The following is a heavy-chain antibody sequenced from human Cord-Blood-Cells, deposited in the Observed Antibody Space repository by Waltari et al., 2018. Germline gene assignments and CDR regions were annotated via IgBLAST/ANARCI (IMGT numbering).Heavy chain of an antibody. V-gene: IGHV1-8*01. CDR2: MNTNSGNT. Sequence: QVQLVQPGAEVKKPGASVKVSCKATGYTFTSYDVTRVRTPTRQGLEWMGWMNTNSGNTGYAKKFQGRVTMTRNTSISTTYMELSSLRSEDTAVYYCARVGYGGTPGGYYYYMDVWGKGTTVTVSS. CDR3: ARVGYGGTPGGYYYYMDV. CDR1: GYTFTSYD. D-gene: IGHD4-17*01. J-gene: IGHJ6*03.